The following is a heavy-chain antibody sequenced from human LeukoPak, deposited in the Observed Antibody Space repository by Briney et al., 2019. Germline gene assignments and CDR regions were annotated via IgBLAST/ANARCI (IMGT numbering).Heavy chain of an antibody. D-gene: IGHD5-18*01. Sequence: SVKVSCKASGGTFSNYAIIWVRQAPGQGLEWMAGIIPIFGTPNYAQKFQGRVTITADESTTTAYMELSSLRSEDTALYYCATSSWTGGYSYQGDWGQGTLVTVSS. J-gene: IGHJ4*02. V-gene: IGHV1-69*01. CDR2: IIPIFGTP. CDR3: ATSSWTGGYSYQGD. CDR1: GGTFSNYA.